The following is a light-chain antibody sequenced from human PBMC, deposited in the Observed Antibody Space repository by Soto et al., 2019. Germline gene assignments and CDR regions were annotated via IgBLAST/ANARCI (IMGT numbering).Light chain of an antibody. V-gene: IGKV3-15*01. CDR2: GAS. CDR3: QQYNNWPLT. J-gene: IGKJ4*01. CDR1: QTVRNN. Sequence: EIVLTQSPGTLSSSPGERATLSCRASQTVRNNYLAWYQQKPGQAPRLLIYGASTRATGIPARFSGSGSGTEFTLTISSLQSEDFAVYYCQQYNNWPLTFGGGTKVDIK.